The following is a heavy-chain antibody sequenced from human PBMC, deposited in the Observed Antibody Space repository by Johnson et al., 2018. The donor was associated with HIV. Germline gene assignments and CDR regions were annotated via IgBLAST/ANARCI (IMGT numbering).Heavy chain of an antibody. V-gene: IGHV3-7*05. D-gene: IGHD6-13*01. CDR3: ARDLYSSSWYLGGYAGAFDI. J-gene: IGHJ3*02. CDR1: GFTFSSYW. Sequence: VQLVESGGGLVQPGGSLRLSCAASGFTFSSYWMSWVRQAPGKGLEWVANIKQDGSEKYYVDSVKGRFTISRDNAKNSLYLQMNSLRAEDTAVYYCARDLYSSSWYLGGYAGAFDIWGQGTMVTVSS. CDR2: IKQDGSEK.